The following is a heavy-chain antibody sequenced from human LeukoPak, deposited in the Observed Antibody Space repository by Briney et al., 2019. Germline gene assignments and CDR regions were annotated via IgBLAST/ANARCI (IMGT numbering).Heavy chain of an antibody. D-gene: IGHD3-10*01. CDR1: GFTFSSYA. J-gene: IGHJ3*02. CDR2: ISGSSGPT. Sequence: GGSLRLSCAASGFTFSSYAMSWVRQAPGKGLEWVSAISGSSGPTHYADSVKGRFTLSRDISNNTVYLQMNSLRAEDTAVYYCARDFGGALHIWGQGTMVTVSP. CDR3: ARDFGGALHI. V-gene: IGHV3-23*01.